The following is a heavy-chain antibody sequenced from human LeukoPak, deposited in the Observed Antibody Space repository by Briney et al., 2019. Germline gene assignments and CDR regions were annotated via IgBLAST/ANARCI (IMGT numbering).Heavy chain of an antibody. V-gene: IGHV1-2*02. CDR3: ARNYDSSGYYFGNDAFDT. J-gene: IGHJ3*02. Sequence: GASVKVSCKASGYTFTGYYMHWVRQAPGQGLEWMGWINPNSGGTNYAQKFQGGVIMTRDTSISTAYMELSRLRSDDTAVYYCARNYDSSGYYFGNDAFDTWGQGTMVTVSS. D-gene: IGHD3-22*01. CDR1: GYTFTGYY. CDR2: INPNSGGT.